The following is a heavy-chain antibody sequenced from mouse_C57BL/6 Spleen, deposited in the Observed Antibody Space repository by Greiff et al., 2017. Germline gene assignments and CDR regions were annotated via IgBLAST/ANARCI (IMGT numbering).Heavy chain of an antibody. CDR3: ARLDGAMDY. J-gene: IGHJ4*01. CDR1: GYTFTSYW. Sequence: QVQLKQPGAELVRPGSSVKLSCKASGYTFTSYWMHWVKQRPIQGLEWIGNIDPSDSETHYNQKFKDKATLTVDKSSSTAYMQLSSLTSEDSAVYYCARLDGAMDYWGQGTSVTVSS. V-gene: IGHV1-52*01. D-gene: IGHD2-3*01. CDR2: IDPSDSET.